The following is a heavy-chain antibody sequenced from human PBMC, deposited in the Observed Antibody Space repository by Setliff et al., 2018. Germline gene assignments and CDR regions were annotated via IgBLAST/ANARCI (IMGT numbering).Heavy chain of an antibody. D-gene: IGHD6-13*01. CDR1: GGSISSGSYY. V-gene: IGHV4-61*02. Sequence: PSETLSLTCTVSGGSISSGSYYWSWIRQPAGKGLEWIGRIYTSGSTNYXPSLKSRVTISVDTSKNQFSLKLSSVTAADTAVYYCAREWLAAARTWVNGFDPWGQGTLVT. J-gene: IGHJ5*02. CDR2: IYTSGST. CDR3: AREWLAAARTWVNGFDP.